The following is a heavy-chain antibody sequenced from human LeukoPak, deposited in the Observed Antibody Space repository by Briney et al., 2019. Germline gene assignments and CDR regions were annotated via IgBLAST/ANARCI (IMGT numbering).Heavy chain of an antibody. J-gene: IGHJ4*02. D-gene: IGHD7-27*01. V-gene: IGHV3-23*01. CDR2: ISNTGGST. CDR3: AKDYKVRSGEPPIDY. CDR1: GFSFNTYA. Sequence: GGSLRLSCAASGFSFNTYAMSWVRQAPGKGLEWVSAISNTGGSTYYADSVKGRFTISRDNSQNTLYLQMISLRAEDTAVYYCAKDYKVRSGEPPIDYWGQGTLVTVSS.